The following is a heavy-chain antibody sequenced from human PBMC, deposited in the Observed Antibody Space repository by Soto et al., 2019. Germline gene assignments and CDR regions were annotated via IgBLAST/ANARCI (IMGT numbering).Heavy chain of an antibody. CDR3: AKVSRPSRISTPDFDY. V-gene: IGHV3-30-3*01. Sequence: QVQLVESGGGVVQPGTSLRLSCAASGFTLSSYSIHWVRQAPGKGLDWVAVISYDGNTQFYGDSVKGRFIVSRDNSRNXAYLQLYNLQAEDPAVYYCAKVSRPSRISTPDFDYWGQGTLVTVSS. CDR2: ISYDGNTQ. CDR1: GFTLSSYS. J-gene: IGHJ4*02.